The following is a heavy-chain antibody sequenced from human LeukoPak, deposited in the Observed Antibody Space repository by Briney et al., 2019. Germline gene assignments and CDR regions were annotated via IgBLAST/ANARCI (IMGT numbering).Heavy chain of an antibody. D-gene: IGHD3-22*01. CDR1: GFTFSSYA. J-gene: IGHJ4*02. Sequence: GGSLRLSCAASGFTFSSYAMSWVRQAPGKGLEWVSAISGSGGSTYYADSVKGRITISRDNSKNTLYLQMNSLRAEDTAVYYCEWEDYYDSSGPDYWGQGTLVTVSS. CDR3: EWEDYYDSSGPDY. CDR2: ISGSGGST. V-gene: IGHV3-23*01.